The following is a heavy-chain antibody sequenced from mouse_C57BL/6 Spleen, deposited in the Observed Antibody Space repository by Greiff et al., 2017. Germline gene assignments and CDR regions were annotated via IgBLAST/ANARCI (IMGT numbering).Heavy chain of an antibody. CDR1: GYTFTSYW. J-gene: IGHJ3*01. CDR3: ARDGGSYYDYDGLFAY. Sequence: VQLQQPGAELVRPGSSVKLSCKASGYTFTSYWMDWVKQRPGQGLEWIGNIYPSDSETHYNQKFKDKATLTVDKSSSTAYMQLSSLTSEASAVYYCARDGGSYYDYDGLFAYWGQGTLVTVSA. V-gene: IGHV1-61*01. CDR2: IYPSDSET. D-gene: IGHD2-4*01.